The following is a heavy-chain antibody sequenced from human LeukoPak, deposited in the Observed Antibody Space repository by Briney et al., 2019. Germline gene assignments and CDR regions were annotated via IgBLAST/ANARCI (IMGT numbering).Heavy chain of an antibody. CDR2: ISSSSSYI. CDR1: GFTFSSYS. J-gene: IGHJ4*02. Sequence: GGSLRLSCAASGFTFSSYSMNWVRQAPGKGLEWVSSISSSSSYIYYADSVKGRFTISRDNDKNSLYLQMNSLRAEDTAVYYCARDGYYCSGGSCYWDYWGQGTLVTVSS. V-gene: IGHV3-21*01. CDR3: ARDGYYCSGGSCYWDY. D-gene: IGHD2-15*01.